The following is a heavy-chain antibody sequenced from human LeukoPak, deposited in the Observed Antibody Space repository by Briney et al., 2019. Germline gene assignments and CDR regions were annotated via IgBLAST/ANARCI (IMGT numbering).Heavy chain of an antibody. CDR2: IYSSGST. Sequence: SETLSLTCTVSGGSISSYYWSWIRQPAGKGLEWIGRIYSSGSTKYNPSLKSRVTISVDTSKNQFSLKLSSVTAADTAVYYCARGGGYGSPLGFWGQGTLVTVSS. V-gene: IGHV4-4*07. CDR1: GGSISSYY. J-gene: IGHJ4*02. D-gene: IGHD5-18*01. CDR3: ARGGGYGSPLGF.